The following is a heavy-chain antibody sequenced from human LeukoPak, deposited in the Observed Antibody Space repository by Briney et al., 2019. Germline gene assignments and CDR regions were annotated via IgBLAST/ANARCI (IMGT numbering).Heavy chain of an antibody. CDR2: IKQDGSEK. Sequence: GGSLRLPCAASGFTFSSYWMSWVRQAPGKGLEWVANIKQDGSEKYYVDSVKGRFTISRDNAKNSLYLQMNSLRAEDTAVYYCARDRFDYVWGSYRLKYWGQGTLVTVSS. D-gene: IGHD3-16*02. CDR3: ARDRFDYVWGSYRLKY. V-gene: IGHV3-7*01. CDR1: GFTFSSYW. J-gene: IGHJ4*02.